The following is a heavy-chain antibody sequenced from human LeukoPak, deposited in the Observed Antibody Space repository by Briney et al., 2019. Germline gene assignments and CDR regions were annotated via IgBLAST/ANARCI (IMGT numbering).Heavy chain of an antibody. Sequence: SETLSLTCTVSGGSISSYYWSWIRQPPGKGLEWIGYIYYSGSTNYNPSLKSRVTISVDTSKNQFSLKLSSVTAADTAVYYCARPLGDIVVVPAAIYYWGQGTLVTVSS. J-gene: IGHJ4*02. CDR2: IYYSGST. CDR1: GGSISSYY. CDR3: ARPLGDIVVVPAAIYY. V-gene: IGHV4-59*08. D-gene: IGHD2-2*01.